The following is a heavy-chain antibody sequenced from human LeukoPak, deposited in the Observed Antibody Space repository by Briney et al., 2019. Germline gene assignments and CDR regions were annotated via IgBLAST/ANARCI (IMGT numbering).Heavy chain of an antibody. CDR2: IYYSGST. V-gene: IGHV4-39*01. CDR1: GGSISSSSYY. D-gene: IGHD1-26*01. Sequence: PSETLSLTCTVSGGSISSSSYYWGWIRQPPGKGLEWIGSIYYSGSTYYNPSLKSRVTISVDTSKNQFSLKLSSVTAADTAVYYCARLFSVGATLGVGANFDYWGQGTLVTVSS. J-gene: IGHJ4*02. CDR3: ARLFSVGATLGVGANFDY.